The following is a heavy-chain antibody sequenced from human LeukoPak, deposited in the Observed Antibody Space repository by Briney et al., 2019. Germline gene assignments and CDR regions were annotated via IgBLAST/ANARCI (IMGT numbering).Heavy chain of an antibody. V-gene: IGHV3-74*01. CDR1: GFTFSSYW. CDR2: INSDGSTT. D-gene: IGHD6-19*01. Sequence: PGGSLRLSCAASGFTFSSYWMYWVRQAPGKGLVWVSRINSDGSTTNYADSVKGRFTISRDNAKNTLYLQMNSLRAEDTAVYYCAKISSGWHYFECWGRGTLVTVSS. J-gene: IGHJ4*02. CDR3: AKISSGWHYFEC.